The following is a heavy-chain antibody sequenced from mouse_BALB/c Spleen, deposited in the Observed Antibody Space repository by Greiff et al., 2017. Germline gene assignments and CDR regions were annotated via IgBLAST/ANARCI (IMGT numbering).Heavy chain of an antibody. Sequence: VQLKESGGGLVKPGGSLKLSCAASGFAFSSYDMSWVRQTPEKRLEWVAYISSGGGSTYYPDTVKGRFTISRDNAKNTLYLQMSSLKSEDTAMYYCARHFGGYWYFDVWGAGTTVTVSS. CDR1: GFAFSSYD. V-gene: IGHV5-12-1*01. CDR2: ISSGGGST. D-gene: IGHD1-1*02. J-gene: IGHJ1*01. CDR3: ARHFGGYWYFDV.